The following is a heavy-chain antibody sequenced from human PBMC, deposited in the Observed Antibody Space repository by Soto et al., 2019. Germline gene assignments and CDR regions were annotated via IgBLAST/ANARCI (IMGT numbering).Heavy chain of an antibody. V-gene: IGHV1-24*01. D-gene: IGHD6-6*01. CDR1: RYTLTELS. CDR2: FDPEDGET. CDR3: ATALIAARPWVPDY. J-gene: IGHJ4*02. Sequence: ASVKVSCKVSRYTLTELSMHWVRQAPGKGLEWMGGFDPEDGETIYAQKFQGRITMTEDTSTDTAYMELSSLRSEDTAVYYCATALIAARPWVPDYWGQGTLVTVSS.